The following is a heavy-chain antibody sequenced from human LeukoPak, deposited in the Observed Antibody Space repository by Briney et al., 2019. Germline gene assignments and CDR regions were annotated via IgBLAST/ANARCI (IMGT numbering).Heavy chain of an antibody. D-gene: IGHD5-18*01. V-gene: IGHV1-18*01. CDR2: ISAYNGNT. Sequence: ASVNVSCKASGYTFTSYGISWVRQAPGQGLEWMGWISAYNGNTNYAQKLQGRVTMTTDTSTSTAYMELRSLRSDDTAVYYCARDKLTRGYSYGYPYYYYGMDVWGQGTTVTVSS. J-gene: IGHJ6*02. CDR3: ARDKLTRGYSYGYPYYYYGMDV. CDR1: GYTFTSYG.